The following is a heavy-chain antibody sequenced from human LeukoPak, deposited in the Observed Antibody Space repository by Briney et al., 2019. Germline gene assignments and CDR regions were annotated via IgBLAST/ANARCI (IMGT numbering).Heavy chain of an antibody. Sequence: ASVKVSCKASGYTFTSYYMHWARQAPGQGLEWMGIINPSGGSTSYAQKFQGRVTMTRDTSTGTVYMELSSLRSEDTAVYYCARSRRWFGDPTGFDPWGQGTLVTVSS. CDR3: ARSRRWFGDPTGFDP. CDR1: GYTFTSYY. J-gene: IGHJ5*02. CDR2: INPSGGST. V-gene: IGHV1-46*01. D-gene: IGHD3-10*01.